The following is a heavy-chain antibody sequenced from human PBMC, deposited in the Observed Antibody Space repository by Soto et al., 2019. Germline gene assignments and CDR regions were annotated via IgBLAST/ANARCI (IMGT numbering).Heavy chain of an antibody. V-gene: IGHV1-2*04. D-gene: IGHD5-12*01. CDR2: INPNSGGT. CDR3: ARDLDSRGYSGYDYTGYYFDY. Sequence: ASVKVSCKASGYTFTGYYMHWVRQAPGQGLEWMGWINPNSGGTNYAQKFQGWVTMTRDTSISTAYMELSRLRSDDTAVYYCARDLDSRGYSGYDYTGYYFDYWGQGTLVTVSS. J-gene: IGHJ4*02. CDR1: GYTFTGYY.